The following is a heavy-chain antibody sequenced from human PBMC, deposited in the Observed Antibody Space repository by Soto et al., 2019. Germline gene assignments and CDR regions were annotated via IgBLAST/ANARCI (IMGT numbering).Heavy chain of an antibody. CDR2: INNDGSST. V-gene: IGHV3-74*01. J-gene: IGHJ4*02. Sequence: EVQLVESGGGLVQPGGSLRLSCAASGFTFSSYWMHWVRQAPGKGLVWVSRINNDGSSTSYADSVKGRFTASRDNAKNTLYRHMNSLRAEDTAVYYCARDVQLQSFDYWGQGTLVTVSS. D-gene: IGHD5-18*01. CDR3: ARDVQLQSFDY. CDR1: GFTFSSYW.